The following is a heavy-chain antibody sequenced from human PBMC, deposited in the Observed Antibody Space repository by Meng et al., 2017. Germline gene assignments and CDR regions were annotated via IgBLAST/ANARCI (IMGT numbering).Heavy chain of an antibody. CDR3: ASSGYSYGYRFDY. V-gene: IGHV4-34*01. D-gene: IGHD5-18*01. CDR2: INHSGST. J-gene: IGHJ4*02. CDR1: GGSVSGYY. Sequence: VQLQQWGAGLLKPSDTLSLTCAVYGGSVSGYYSSWIRQPPRKGLEWIGEINHSGSTNSNPSLKSRVTLSVDTSKNQFSLKLSSVTAADTAVYYCASSGYSYGYRFDYWGQGTLVTVSS.